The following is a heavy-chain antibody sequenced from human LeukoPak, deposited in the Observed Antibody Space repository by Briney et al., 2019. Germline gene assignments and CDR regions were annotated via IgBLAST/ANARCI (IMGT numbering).Heavy chain of an antibody. Sequence: PSETLSLTCTVSGGSINSYCWSWIRQPPGKGLEWIGYIYYSGSTNYNPSLKSRVTISVDTSKNQFSLKLSSVTAADTAVYYCARHFNYDILTGYSQGWFDPWGQGTLVTVSS. CDR2: IYYSGST. CDR3: ARHFNYDILTGYSQGWFDP. V-gene: IGHV4-59*08. J-gene: IGHJ5*02. D-gene: IGHD3-9*01. CDR1: GGSINSYC.